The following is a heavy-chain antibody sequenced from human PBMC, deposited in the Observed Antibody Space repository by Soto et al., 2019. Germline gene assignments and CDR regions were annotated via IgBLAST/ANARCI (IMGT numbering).Heavy chain of an antibody. V-gene: IGHV3-9*01. CDR3: AKDAIHVLLGYTYGAGGMDV. CDR2: ISWNSGDI. Sequence: EVQLVESGGDLVQPGRSLRLSCAASGFTFDDYAMHWVRLAPGKGLEWVSGISWNSGDIYYADSVKGRFTISRDNAKNSLYLQMNSLRPDDTAMYDCAKDAIHVLLGYTYGAGGMDVWGQGTTVTVSS. CDR1: GFTFDDYA. J-gene: IGHJ6*02. D-gene: IGHD5-18*01.